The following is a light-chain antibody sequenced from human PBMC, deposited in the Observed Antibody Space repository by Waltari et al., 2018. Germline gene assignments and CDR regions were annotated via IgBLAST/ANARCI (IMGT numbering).Light chain of an antibody. V-gene: IGLV3-21*04. Sequence: SYVLTQPPSVSVAPGKTATITCGGNNIGGKSVPWYQQKPAQAPVLVIDYDTDRPSGIPERFSGSNSGNTATLTITRAEAGDEADYYCQVWDSSSDQGVFGPGTKVTVL. CDR1: NIGGKS. CDR3: QVWDSSSDQGV. J-gene: IGLJ1*01. CDR2: YDT.